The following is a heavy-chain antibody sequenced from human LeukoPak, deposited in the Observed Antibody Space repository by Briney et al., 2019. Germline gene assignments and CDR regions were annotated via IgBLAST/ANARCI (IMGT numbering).Heavy chain of an antibody. Sequence: SETLSLTCTVSGGSISSSSYYWGWIRQTPGKGPEWIGSIYYSGSTYYNPSLKSRVTISVDTSKNQFSLKLSSVTAADTAVYYCARDTAMVMGGFDYWGQGTLVTVSS. V-gene: IGHV4-39*07. J-gene: IGHJ4*02. CDR1: GGSISSSSYY. D-gene: IGHD5-18*01. CDR3: ARDTAMVMGGFDY. CDR2: IYYSGST.